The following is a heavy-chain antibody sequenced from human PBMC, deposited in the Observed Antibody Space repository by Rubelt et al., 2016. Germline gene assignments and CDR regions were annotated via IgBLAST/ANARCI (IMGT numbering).Heavy chain of an antibody. Sequence: EVQLVESGGGLVKPGGSLRLSCAASGFTFSNAWMNWVRQAPGKGLEWVGRIKSKPDGGTTDYAAPVKGRFTISRDDSKNTLYLQMNSLKTEDTAVYYCTTDTAMDNDFDYWGQGTLVTVSS. CDR3: TTDTAMDNDFDY. J-gene: IGHJ4*02. CDR2: IKSKPDGGTT. CDR1: GFTFSNAW. V-gene: IGHV3-15*07. D-gene: IGHD5-18*01.